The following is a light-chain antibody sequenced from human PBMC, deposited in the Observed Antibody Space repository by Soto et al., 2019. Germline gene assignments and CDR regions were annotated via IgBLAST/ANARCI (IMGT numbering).Light chain of an antibody. J-gene: IGKJ1*01. CDR2: AAS. CDR3: QQSHSTPWT. CDR1: QSINNY. V-gene: IGKV1-39*01. Sequence: DIQMTQSPSSLSASVGDRVTITCRTSQSINNYLNWYQQKSGKAPRLLISAASSLQSGVPSRFSGSGSGTDFTLTITSLEPADFANYYCQQSHSTPWTFGQGTKVEIK.